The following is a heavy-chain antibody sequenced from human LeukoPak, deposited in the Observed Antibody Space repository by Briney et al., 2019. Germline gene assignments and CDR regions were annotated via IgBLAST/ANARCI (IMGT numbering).Heavy chain of an antibody. J-gene: IGHJ6*02. V-gene: IGHV4-34*01. CDR3: ARAPLNYYYYYGMDV. CDR2: INHSGST. CDR1: GGSFSGYY. Sequence: PSETLSLTCAVYGGSFSGYYWSWIRQPPGKGLEWIGEINHSGSTNYNPSLKSRVTISVDTSKNQFSLKLSSVTAADTAVYYCARAPLNYYYYYGMDVWGQGTTVTVSS.